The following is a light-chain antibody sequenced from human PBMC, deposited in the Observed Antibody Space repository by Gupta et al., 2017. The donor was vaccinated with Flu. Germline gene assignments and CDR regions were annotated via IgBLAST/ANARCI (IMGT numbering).Light chain of an antibody. CDR3: QTGGASTWV. J-gene: IGLJ3*02. V-gene: IGLV4-69*01. CDR1: SGHSSYA. CDR2: INSDGSH. Sequence: QPVVPHSPSASASLGASVQLTCPLSSGHSSYAIAWHQQQPEKGPRYLMKINSDGSHTKGDGIPDPFSGSSSGAERDLTIASSQAEDEDDYYCQTGGASTWVFGGGTKLTVL.